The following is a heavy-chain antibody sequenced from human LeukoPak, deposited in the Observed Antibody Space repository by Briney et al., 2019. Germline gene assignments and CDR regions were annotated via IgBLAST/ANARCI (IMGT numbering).Heavy chain of an antibody. CDR2: IKQDGSEK. Sequence: GGSLRLSCAASGFTFGAYWMSWFRQAPGKGLEWVANIKQDGSEKYYVDSVKGRFTISRDNAKNSLYLQMNSLRAEDTAVYCCARTYYDFWSGPGGSDYWGQGTLVTVSS. CDR3: ARTYYDFWSGPGGSDY. V-gene: IGHV3-7*01. D-gene: IGHD3-3*01. CDR1: GFTFGAYW. J-gene: IGHJ4*02.